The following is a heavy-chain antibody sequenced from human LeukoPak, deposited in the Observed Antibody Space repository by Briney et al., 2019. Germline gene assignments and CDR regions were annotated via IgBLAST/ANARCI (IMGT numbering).Heavy chain of an antibody. D-gene: IGHD2-2*01. CDR2: IYPSGSDT. Sequence: GESLKISRKGSGYRFTNYWIGWVRQMPGKSLDLMGIIYPSGSDTRYTPSFQGQVTMSADKSINTAYLQWSSLRASDTAMYYCARRQGCSSSSCPPDYWGQGTLVTVSP. CDR3: ARRQGCSSSSCPPDY. CDR1: GYRFTNYW. J-gene: IGHJ4*02. V-gene: IGHV5-51*01.